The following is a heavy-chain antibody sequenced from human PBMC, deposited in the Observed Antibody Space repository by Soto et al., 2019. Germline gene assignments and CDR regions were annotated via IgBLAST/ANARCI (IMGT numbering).Heavy chain of an antibody. CDR1: GFTFSSYS. V-gene: IGHV3-21*01. CDR2: ISSSSYI. CDR3: ATDRRAVTDMPYYFDY. D-gene: IGHD2-21*02. Sequence: PGGSLRLSCAASGFTFSSYSMNWVRQAPGKGLEWVSSISSSSYIYYADSVKGRFTISRDNAKNSLYLQMNSLRAEDTAVYYCATDRRAVTDMPYYFDYWGQGTLVTVSS. J-gene: IGHJ4*02.